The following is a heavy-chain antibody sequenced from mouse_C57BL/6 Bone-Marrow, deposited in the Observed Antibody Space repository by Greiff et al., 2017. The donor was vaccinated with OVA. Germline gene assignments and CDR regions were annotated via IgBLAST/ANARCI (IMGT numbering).Heavy chain of an antibody. D-gene: IGHD1-1*01. J-gene: IGHJ3*01. CDR3: ARPNYGSSFWFAY. CDR2: IFPGSGST. Sequence: VQLQQSGPELVKPGASVKISCKASGYTFTDYYINWVKQRPGQGLEWIRWIFPGSGSTYYNEKFKGKATLTVDKSSSTAYMLLSSLTSEDSAVYFCARPNYGSSFWFAYWGQGTLVTVSA. V-gene: IGHV1-75*01. CDR1: GYTFTDYY.